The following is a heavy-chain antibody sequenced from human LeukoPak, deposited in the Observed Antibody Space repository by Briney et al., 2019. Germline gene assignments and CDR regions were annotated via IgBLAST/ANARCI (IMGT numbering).Heavy chain of an antibody. D-gene: IGHD2-2*01. V-gene: IGHV1-46*01. J-gene: IGHJ6*02. CDR2: INPSGGST. Sequence: ASVKVSCKASGYTFTSYYMHWVRQAPGQGLEWVGIINPSGGSTSYAQKFQGRVTMTRDTSTSTVYMELSSLRSEDTAVYYCARVCSSTSCSGGMDVWRQGTTVTVSS. CDR1: GYTFTSYY. CDR3: ARVCSSTSCSGGMDV.